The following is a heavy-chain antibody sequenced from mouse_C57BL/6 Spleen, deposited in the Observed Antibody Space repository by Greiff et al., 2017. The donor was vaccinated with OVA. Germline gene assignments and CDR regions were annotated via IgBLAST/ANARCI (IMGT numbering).Heavy chain of an antibody. Sequence: QVQLQQSGPELVKPGASVKISCKASGYAFSSSWMNWVKQRPGKGLEWIGRIYPGDGDTNYNGKFKGKATLTADKSSSTAYMQLSSLTSEDSAVYFCARSNYYGSRYGGFAYWGQGTLVTVSA. V-gene: IGHV1-82*01. CDR2: IYPGDGDT. D-gene: IGHD1-1*01. CDR3: ARSNYYGSRYGGFAY. CDR1: GYAFSSSW. J-gene: IGHJ3*01.